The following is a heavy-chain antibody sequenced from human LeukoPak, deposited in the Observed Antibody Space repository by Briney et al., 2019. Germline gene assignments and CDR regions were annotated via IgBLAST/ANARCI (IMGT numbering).Heavy chain of an antibody. V-gene: IGHV4-4*07. CDR1: GGSISSYY. CDR3: ARDPPGIAVASHFDY. Sequence: PSETLSLTCTVSGGSISSYYWSWLRQPAGKGQEWVGRIYTSGSTNYNPSLKSRVTMSVDTSKNQFSLKLSSVTAADTAVYYCARDPPGIAVASHFDYWGQGTLVTVSS. J-gene: IGHJ4*02. D-gene: IGHD6-19*01. CDR2: IYTSGST.